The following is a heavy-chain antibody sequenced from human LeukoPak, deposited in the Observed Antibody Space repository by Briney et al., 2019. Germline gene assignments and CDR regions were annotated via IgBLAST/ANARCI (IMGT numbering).Heavy chain of an antibody. J-gene: IGHJ6*03. CDR3: ASNPPPRYYYYMDV. CDR2: IYSGGST. Sequence: GGSLRLSCAASGFTVSSNYMSWVRQAPGKGLEWVSIIYSGGSTFYADSGKGRFTISRDNSNNTLSLQMNSPRAEDTAVYYCASNPPPRYYYYMDVWGKGTTVTVSS. CDR1: GFTVSSNY. V-gene: IGHV3-53*01.